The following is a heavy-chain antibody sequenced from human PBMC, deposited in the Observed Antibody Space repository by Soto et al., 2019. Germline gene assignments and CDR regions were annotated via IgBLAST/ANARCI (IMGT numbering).Heavy chain of an antibody. CDR2: IYYSGST. CDR1: GGSISSGDYY. Sequence: SETLSLTCTVPGGSISSGDYYWSWIRQPPGKGLEWIGYIYYSGSTYYNPSLKSRVTISVDTSKNQFSLKLSSVTAADTAVYYCARAPEDCSGGSCYTFDYWGQGTLVTVSS. V-gene: IGHV4-30-4*01. D-gene: IGHD2-15*01. J-gene: IGHJ4*02. CDR3: ARAPEDCSGGSCYTFDY.